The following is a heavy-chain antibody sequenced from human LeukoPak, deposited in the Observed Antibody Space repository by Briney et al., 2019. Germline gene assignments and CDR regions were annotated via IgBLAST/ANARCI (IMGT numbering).Heavy chain of an antibody. V-gene: IGHV3-48*03. CDR1: GFTFSSYE. D-gene: IGHD3-16*01. CDR2: ISSSGSTI. CDR3: ARDRVAFGVVSAVDY. J-gene: IGHJ4*02. Sequence: GGSLRLSCAASGFTFSSYEMNWVRQAPGKGLEWVSYISSSGSTIYYADSVKGRFTISRDNAKNSLYLQMNSLRVEDTAVYCCARDRVAFGVVSAVDYWGQGILVTVSS.